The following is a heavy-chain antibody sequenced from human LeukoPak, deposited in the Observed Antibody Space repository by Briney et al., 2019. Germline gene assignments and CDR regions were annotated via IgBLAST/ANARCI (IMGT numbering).Heavy chain of an antibody. D-gene: IGHD3-22*01. J-gene: IGHJ5*02. Sequence: GASVKVSCKASGYTFTSYGISWVRQAPGQGLEWMGRISAYNGNTNYAQKLQGRVTMTTDTSTSTAYMELRSLRSDDTAVYYCARGKDDSSGYYYVNWFDPWGQGTLVTVSS. CDR2: ISAYNGNT. CDR1: GYTFTSYG. CDR3: ARGKDDSSGYYYVNWFDP. V-gene: IGHV1-18*01.